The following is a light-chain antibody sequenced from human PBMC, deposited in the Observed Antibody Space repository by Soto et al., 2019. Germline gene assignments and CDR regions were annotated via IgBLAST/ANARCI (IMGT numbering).Light chain of an antibody. J-gene: IGLJ1*01. CDR3: SSVAGGNNFPYV. CDR1: SSDVGAYDY. V-gene: IGLV2-8*01. Sequence: QSVLTQPPSASGSPGQSVTISCTGTSSDVGAYDYVSWYQQHPGKAPKLMIYEINKRPSGVPDHFSGSKTGNTASLTVSGLQAEDEADYYCSSVAGGNNFPYVFGTGTKLTVL. CDR2: EIN.